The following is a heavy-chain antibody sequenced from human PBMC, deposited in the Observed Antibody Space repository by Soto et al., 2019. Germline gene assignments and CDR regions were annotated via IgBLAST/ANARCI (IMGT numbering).Heavy chain of an antibody. V-gene: IGHV6-1*01. CDR3: ARDSITTSRLMGAIPYYYGMDV. CDR2: TYYRSKWYN. J-gene: IGHJ6*02. CDR1: GDSVSSNSAA. D-gene: IGHD1-26*01. Sequence: SQTLSLTCAISGDSVSSNSAAWNWIRQSPSRGLEWLGRTYYRSKWYNDYAVSVKSRITINPDTSKNQFSLQLNSVTPEDTAVYYCARDSITTSRLMGAIPYYYGMDVWGQGTTVTVSS.